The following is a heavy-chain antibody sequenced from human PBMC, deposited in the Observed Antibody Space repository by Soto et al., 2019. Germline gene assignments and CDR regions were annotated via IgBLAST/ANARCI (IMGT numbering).Heavy chain of an antibody. D-gene: IGHD2-8*01. V-gene: IGHV1-69*12. CDR3: SRDQALYYEGMPAALHI. CDR1: GGTFRSYT. Sequence: QVRLVQSGAEVKKPGSALKVSCKASGGTFRSYTISWLRQAPGQGLEWMGGIIPAFGTPTYAQKFQGRLTLAADESTTTAYMDLSSLTSEDTALYYCSRDQALYYEGMPAALHIWGQGTMVTVSS. J-gene: IGHJ3*02. CDR2: IIPAFGTP.